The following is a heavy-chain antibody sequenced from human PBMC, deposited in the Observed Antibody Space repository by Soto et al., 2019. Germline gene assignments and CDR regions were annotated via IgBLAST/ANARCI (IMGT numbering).Heavy chain of an antibody. CDR1: GGTLSYYA. CDR3: ARQGAKWGSGSYYTQ. J-gene: IGHJ4*02. D-gene: IGHD3-10*01. Sequence: QVQLVQSGAGVKKPGSSVKVSCKASGGTLSYYAISWVRQAPGQGLEWLGGIIPMFGTTNDAPKFQDRVTISADESTGTAYMELSSLSSEDTAVYYCARQGAKWGSGSYYTQWGQGTLITVSS. CDR2: IIPMFGTT. V-gene: IGHV1-69*01.